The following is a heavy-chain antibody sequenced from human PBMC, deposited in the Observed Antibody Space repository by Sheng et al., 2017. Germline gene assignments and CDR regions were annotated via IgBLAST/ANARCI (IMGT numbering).Heavy chain of an antibody. CDR1: GFTFSSYS. J-gene: IGHJ6*03. V-gene: IGHV3-21*01. CDR3: ARVITGTLYYYYMDV. CDR2: ISSSSYI. Sequence: EVQLVESGGGLVKPGGSLRLSCAASGFTFSSYSMNWVRQAPGKGLEWVSSISSSSYIYYADSVKGRFTISRDNAKNSLYLQMNSLRAEDTAVYYCARVITGTLYYYYMDVWGKGTTVTVSS. D-gene: IGHD1-20*01.